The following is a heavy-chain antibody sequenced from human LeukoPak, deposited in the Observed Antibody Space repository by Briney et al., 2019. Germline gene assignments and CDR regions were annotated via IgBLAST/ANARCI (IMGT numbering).Heavy chain of an antibody. Sequence: GGSLRLSCVASGFIFSDYYMTWIRQAPGKGLEWISYTTTNGASTYYATSVKGRFTISRDNAQKSLFLQMNSLRVEDTAIYYCARVGLDNTGWRINWFDPWGQGTLVTVSS. CDR1: GFIFSDYY. CDR3: ARVGLDNTGWRINWFDP. J-gene: IGHJ5*02. CDR2: TTTNGAST. V-gene: IGHV3-11*01. D-gene: IGHD6-19*01.